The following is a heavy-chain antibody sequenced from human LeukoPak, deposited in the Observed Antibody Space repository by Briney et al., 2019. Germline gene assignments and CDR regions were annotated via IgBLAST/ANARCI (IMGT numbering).Heavy chain of an antibody. CDR2: INHSGST. J-gene: IGHJ4*02. V-gene: IGHV4-34*01. CDR1: GGSFSGYY. D-gene: IGHD4-17*01. Sequence: SETLSLTCAVYGGSFSGYYWSWIRQPPGKGLEWIGEINHSGSTNYNPSLKSRVTISVDTSKNQFSLKLSSVTAADTAVYYCARSPYGDYVQYYFDYWGQGTLVTVSS. CDR3: ARSPYGDYVQYYFDY.